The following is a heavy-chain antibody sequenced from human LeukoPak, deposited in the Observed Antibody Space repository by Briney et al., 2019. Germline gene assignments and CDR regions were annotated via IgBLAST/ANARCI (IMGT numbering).Heavy chain of an antibody. CDR1: EFSFIRDR. V-gene: IGHV3-74*01. CDR2: INSDGGST. CDR3: ESLDAGSGSWLMGENLSDP. Sequence: LSCVGTEFSFIRDRLRSVGQAQGKGLVWVSRINSDGGSTSYADSVKGRFTISRDNAKNTLYLQMNSLRAEDTAVYYCESLDAGSGSWLMGENLSDPWGQGAVVTVSS. J-gene: IGHJ5*02. D-gene: IGHD3-10*01.